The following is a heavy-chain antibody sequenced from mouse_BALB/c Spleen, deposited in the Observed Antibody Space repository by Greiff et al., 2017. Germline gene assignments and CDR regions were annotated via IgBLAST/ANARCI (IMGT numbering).Heavy chain of an antibody. CDR1: GFTFSSYT. V-gene: IGHV5-12-2*01. J-gene: IGHJ4*01. CDR3: ARVDTYYYALDY. CDR2: ISNGGGST. Sequence: DVHLVESGGGLVQPGGSLKLSCAASGFTFSSYTMSWVRQTPEKRLEWVAYISNGGGSTYYPDTVKGRFTISRDNAKNTLYLQMSSLKSEDTAMYYCARVDTYYYALDYWGQGTSLTVSS.